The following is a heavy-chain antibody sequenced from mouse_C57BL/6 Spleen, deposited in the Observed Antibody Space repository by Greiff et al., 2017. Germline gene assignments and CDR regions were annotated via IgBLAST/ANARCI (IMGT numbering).Heavy chain of an antibody. CDR2: ISYSGST. J-gene: IGHJ1*03. V-gene: IGHV3-8*01. Sequence: EVKLVESGPGLAKPSQTLSLTCSVTGYSITSDYWNWIRQFPGNKLEYMGYISYSGSTYYNPSLKSRISITQDTSKNQYYLQMNSVPTEDTATYYCARDVAYFDVWGTGTTVTVSS. CDR3: ARDVAYFDV. CDR1: GYSITSDY.